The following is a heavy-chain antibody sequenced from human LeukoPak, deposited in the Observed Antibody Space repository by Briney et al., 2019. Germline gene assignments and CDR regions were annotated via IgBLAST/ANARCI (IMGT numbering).Heavy chain of an antibody. CDR1: GGTFSSYA. D-gene: IGHD6-19*01. J-gene: IGHJ4*02. CDR2: IIPILGIA. CDR3: ARDQGVAVAGNASDY. V-gene: IGHV1-69*04. Sequence: SVKVSCMASGGTFSSYAISWVRQAPGQGLEWMGRIIPILGIANYAQKFQGRVTITADKSTSTAYMKLSSLRSEDTAVYYCARDQGVAVAGNASDYWGQGILVTVSS.